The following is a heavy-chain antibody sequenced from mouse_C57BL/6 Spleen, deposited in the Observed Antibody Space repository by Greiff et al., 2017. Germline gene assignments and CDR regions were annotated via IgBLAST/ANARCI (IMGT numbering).Heavy chain of an antibody. CDR3: ARNGPLEGYGSSYRYFDV. CDR1: GFSLTSYA. CDR2: IWPGGGT. V-gene: IGHV2-9-1*01. D-gene: IGHD1-1*01. Sequence: QVQLKESGPGLVAPSQSLSITCTVSGFSLTSYAISWVRQPPGKGLEWLGVIWPGGGTNYNSALKSRLSISKDNSKSQVFLKMNSLQTDDTARYYCARNGPLEGYGSSYRYFDVWGTGTTVTVSS. J-gene: IGHJ1*03.